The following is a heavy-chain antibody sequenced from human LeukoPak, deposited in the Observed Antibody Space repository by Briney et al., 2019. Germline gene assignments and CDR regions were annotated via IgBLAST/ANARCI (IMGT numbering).Heavy chain of an antibody. D-gene: IGHD3-10*01. CDR2: IFPGDSDT. V-gene: IGHV5-51*01. J-gene: IGHJ6*02. CDR3: VRRGKQQPDSSYYGMDV. CDR1: GYSFTSYR. Sequence: GESLKISCKGSGYSFTSYRIGWVRQMPGKGLEWMGIIFPGDSDTRYSPSFQGQVSISADKSINTAYLSLKASDTAIYYCVRRGKQQPDSSYYGMDVWGQGTTVTVSS.